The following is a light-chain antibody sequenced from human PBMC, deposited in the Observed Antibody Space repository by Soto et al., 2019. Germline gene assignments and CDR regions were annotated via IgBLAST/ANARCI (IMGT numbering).Light chain of an antibody. CDR2: AAS. V-gene: IGKV3-20*01. CDR3: QQQGT. CDR1: EFLSSSY. Sequence: EIVLTQSPGTLSLSPGERATLSRRASEFLSSSYLVWYQQKPGQAPRLLIYAASRRATGIPDRFSGSGSATEYTLTINKLEPEDFAVYYCQQQGTFGQGTKLEIK. J-gene: IGKJ2*01.